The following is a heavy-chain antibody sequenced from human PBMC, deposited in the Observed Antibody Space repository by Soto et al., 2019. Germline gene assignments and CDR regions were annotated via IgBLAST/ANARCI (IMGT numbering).Heavy chain of an antibody. V-gene: IGHV4-30-4*01. Sequence: SETLSLACTVSGVSIRSGDYHWSWIRQTPGKGLEWIGHIFYSGTTYYNPSLKSRLTISVDTSKNHFSLRLTSVTAADTAVYYCARDLWVEPELYYYGMDVWGQGTTVTVS. J-gene: IGHJ6*02. CDR2: IFYSGTT. CDR1: GVSIRSGDYH. CDR3: ARDLWVEPELYYYGMDV. D-gene: IGHD1-1*01.